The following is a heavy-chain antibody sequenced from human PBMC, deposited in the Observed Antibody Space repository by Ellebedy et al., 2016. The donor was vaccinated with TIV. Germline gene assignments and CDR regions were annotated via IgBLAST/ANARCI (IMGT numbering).Heavy chain of an antibody. CDR2: INTGNGNT. J-gene: IGHJ6*02. CDR1: GFDFTTSY. D-gene: IGHD3-3*01. V-gene: IGHV1-3*04. Sequence: GESLKISXQGSGFDFTTSYIGWVRQAPGQRPEWMGWINTGNGNTKYSQKFQGRITISRDTSATTAYMELSGLMSEDTAVYYCATREWQDPMDVWGQGTTVTVSS. CDR3: ATREWQDPMDV.